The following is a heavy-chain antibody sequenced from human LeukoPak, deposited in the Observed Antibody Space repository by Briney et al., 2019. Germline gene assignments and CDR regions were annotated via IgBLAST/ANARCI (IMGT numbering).Heavy chain of an antibody. D-gene: IGHD2-8*01. Sequence: ASVKVSCKASGYTFTGSYLRWVRQAPGQRLEWMGWINPDSGGTNIAHNFQGRVTMTRDTSISTAYMELSSLRSDDTAMYFCARDPGLMVYAISSTAYYFDYWGQGTLVTVSS. CDR2: INPDSGGT. CDR1: GYTFTGSY. CDR3: ARDPGLMVYAISSTAYYFDY. J-gene: IGHJ4*02. V-gene: IGHV1-2*02.